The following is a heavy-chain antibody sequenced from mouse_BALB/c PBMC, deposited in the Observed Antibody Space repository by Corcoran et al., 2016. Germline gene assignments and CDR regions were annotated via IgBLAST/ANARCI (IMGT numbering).Heavy chain of an antibody. Sequence: DVQLQESGPGLVKPSQSLFLTCSVTGYSITSGYHWNWLRQFPGHKLEWMGFIIYDGSFDYNPSLKNRISFSRDTSKNQFFLKLNSVTTEDTATYFCSRGKDKAWCAYWGQGTLVTVSA. CDR2: IIYDGSF. CDR1: GYSITSGYH. V-gene: IGHV3-6*02. CDR3: SRGKDKAWCAY. J-gene: IGHJ3*01.